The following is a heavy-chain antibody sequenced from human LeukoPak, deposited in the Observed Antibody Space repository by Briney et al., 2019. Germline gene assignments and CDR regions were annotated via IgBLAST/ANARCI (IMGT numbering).Heavy chain of an antibody. V-gene: IGHV3-48*03. Sequence: GGSLRLSCAASGFTFSSYEMNWVRQAPGKGLEWVSYISSSGSTIYYADSVKGRFTISRDNAKNSLYLQMNSLRTEDTAIYYCAKRGLPAAGNNWFDPWGQGAQVTVSS. CDR2: ISSSGSTI. CDR3: AKRGLPAAGNNWFDP. CDR1: GFTFSSYE. J-gene: IGHJ5*02. D-gene: IGHD6-13*01.